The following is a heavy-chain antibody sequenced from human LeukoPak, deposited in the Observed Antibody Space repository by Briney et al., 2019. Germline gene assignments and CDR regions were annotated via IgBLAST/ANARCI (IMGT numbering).Heavy chain of an antibody. CDR2: IYPGDSDT. V-gene: IGHV5-51*01. Sequence: GESLKISCKGSGYSFTSYWIVWVRQMPGKGLEWRGIIYPGDSDTRYSPSFQGQVTISADKTISTAYLQWSSLKASDTAMYYCARRTLGYCSGGSCYSSWYAFDIWGQGTMVTVSS. D-gene: IGHD2-15*01. J-gene: IGHJ3*02. CDR3: ARRTLGYCSGGSCYSSWYAFDI. CDR1: GYSFTSYW.